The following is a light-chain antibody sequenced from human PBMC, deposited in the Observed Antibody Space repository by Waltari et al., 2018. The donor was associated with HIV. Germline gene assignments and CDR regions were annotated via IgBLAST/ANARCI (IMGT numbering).Light chain of an antibody. V-gene: IGLV2-23*02. CDR3: CAYAGSTTYVI. CDR2: EVS. CDR1: RSDVGGYHL. J-gene: IGLJ2*01. Sequence: QSALTQPASVSESPGQSITISSPGTRSDVGGYHLVSWYQKHPGKAPKLMIYEVSKRPSGVSNRFSGSKSGNTASLTISGLQAEDEADYYCCAYAGSTTYVIFGGGTKLTVL.